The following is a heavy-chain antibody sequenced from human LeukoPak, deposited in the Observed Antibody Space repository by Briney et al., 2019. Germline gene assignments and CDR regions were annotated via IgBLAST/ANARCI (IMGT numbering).Heavy chain of an antibody. CDR3: ARETTGTFDY. Sequence: GGSLRLSCAASGFTFSSYTMHWVRQAPGKGLESVSAVSSNGGRTYYANSVKDRFTISRDNSKNTLYLQMGSLRAEDMAVYYCARETTGTFDYWGQGTLVTVSP. CDR1: GFTFSSYT. V-gene: IGHV3-64*01. D-gene: IGHD4-17*01. CDR2: VSSNGGRT. J-gene: IGHJ4*02.